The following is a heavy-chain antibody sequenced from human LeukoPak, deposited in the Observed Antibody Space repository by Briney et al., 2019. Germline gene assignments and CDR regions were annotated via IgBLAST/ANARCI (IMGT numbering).Heavy chain of an antibody. CDR1: GCGFSSYW. Sequence: GESLKISWKGSGCGFSSYWIGWGRQMPGKGLEWMGIISPGDSDTIYRPPFPAQLTISAYKSISTASLQLITLNASDSPMYYCARRGYCSSSTCYEGRGFDYWGQGTLVTVSS. CDR3: ARRGYCSSSTCYEGRGFDY. D-gene: IGHD2-2*01. J-gene: IGHJ4*02. CDR2: ISPGDSDT. V-gene: IGHV5-51*01.